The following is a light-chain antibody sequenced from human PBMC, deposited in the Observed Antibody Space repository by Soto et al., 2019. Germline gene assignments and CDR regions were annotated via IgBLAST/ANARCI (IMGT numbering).Light chain of an antibody. J-gene: IGKJ2*01. CDR2: AAS. V-gene: IGKV1-9*01. CDR3: QQLNSYPYT. CDR1: QGINNY. Sequence: DIQLTQSPSFLSASVGDRVTITCRASQGINNYLAWYQQIPGKAPKLLIYAASTLQRGAPSRFSGSGSGTDFPLTLSSLQPEDFATYYCQQLNSYPYTFGQGTKLEIK.